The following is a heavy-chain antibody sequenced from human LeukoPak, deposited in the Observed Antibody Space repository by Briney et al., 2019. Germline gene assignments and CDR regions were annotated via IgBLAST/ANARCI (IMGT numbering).Heavy chain of an antibody. V-gene: IGHV3-21*01. Sequence: NPGGSLRLSCAASGFTFSSYSMNWVRQAPGKGLEWVSSISSSSSYIYYGDSVKGRFTISRDNAKNSLYLQMNSLRAEDTAVYYCARDYREQWLLRSIDYWGQGTLVTVSS. CDR3: ARDYREQWLLRSIDY. J-gene: IGHJ4*02. CDR2: ISSSSSYI. CDR1: GFTFSSYS. D-gene: IGHD6-19*01.